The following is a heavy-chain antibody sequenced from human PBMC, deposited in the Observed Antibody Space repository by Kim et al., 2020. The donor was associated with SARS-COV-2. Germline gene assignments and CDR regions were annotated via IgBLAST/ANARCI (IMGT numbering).Heavy chain of an antibody. V-gene: IGHV4-34*01. Sequence: SETLSLTCAVYGGSFSGYYWSWIRQPPGKGLEWIGEINHSGSTNYNPSLKSRVTISVDTSKNQFSLKLSSVTAADTAVYYCARGRGYCSGGSCYVAPWG. CDR1: GGSFSGYY. D-gene: IGHD2-15*01. CDR3: ARGRGYCSGGSCYVAP. CDR2: INHSGST. J-gene: IGHJ5*02.